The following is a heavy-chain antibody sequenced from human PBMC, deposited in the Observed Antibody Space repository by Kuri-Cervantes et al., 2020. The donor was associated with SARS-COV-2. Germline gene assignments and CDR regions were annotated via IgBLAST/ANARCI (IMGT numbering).Heavy chain of an antibody. Sequence: TLTLTCTVSGFSLSNARMGVSWIRQPPGKALEWLAHIFSNDEKSYSTSLKSRLTISKDTSKSQVVLTMTNMDPVDTATYYCARIGPYYDFWSGYYEKYNWFDPWGQGTLVTVSS. CDR2: IFSNDEK. J-gene: IGHJ5*02. CDR1: GFSLSNARMG. V-gene: IGHV2-26*01. CDR3: ARIGPYYDFWSGYYEKYNWFDP. D-gene: IGHD3-3*01.